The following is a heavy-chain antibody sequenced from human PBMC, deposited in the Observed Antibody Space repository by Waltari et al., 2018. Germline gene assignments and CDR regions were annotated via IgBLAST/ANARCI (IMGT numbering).Heavy chain of an antibody. V-gene: IGHV3-11*01. D-gene: IGHD4-17*01. Sequence: QVQLAESGGGLVKPGGSLRLSCAVSGFTFSDFYMTWIRQAPGKGRECVSYISGSGSVISYADSVKGRFTVARDNAKNSLYLRMNSLRVEDTAVYYCSRDPRLLDYWGQGTLVTVSS. J-gene: IGHJ4*02. CDR2: ISGSGSVI. CDR1: GFTFSDFY. CDR3: SRDPRLLDY.